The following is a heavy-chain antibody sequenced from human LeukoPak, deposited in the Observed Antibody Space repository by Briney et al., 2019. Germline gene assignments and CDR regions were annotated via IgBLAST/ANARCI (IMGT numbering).Heavy chain of an antibody. J-gene: IGHJ3*02. CDR1: GGPIRSYF. CDR2: IFDSGSNNYNP. V-gene: IGHV4-59*01. Sequence: PSETLSLTCTVSGGPIRSYFWSWIRQPPGKGLEWIGYIFDSGSNNYNPNYNPSLKIRVTIAVDTSKKQLSLKLRSATAADTAVYYCARELTSVTTGACDIWGQGTMVTVSS. CDR3: ARELTSVTTGACDI. D-gene: IGHD4-17*01.